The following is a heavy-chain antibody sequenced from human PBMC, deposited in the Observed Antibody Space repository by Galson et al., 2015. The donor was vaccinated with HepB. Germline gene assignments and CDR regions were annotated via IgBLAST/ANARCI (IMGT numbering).Heavy chain of an antibody. CDR3: ARDRGVLAPAATFYMDV. J-gene: IGHJ6*03. CDR1: GFTFSSYY. D-gene: IGHD2-2*01. CDR2: ITNGDANM. V-gene: IGHV3-11*01. Sequence: SLRLSCAASGFTFSSYYMSWIRQAPGKGLGWVSYITNGDANMYYADSVRGRFTISRDNAKNSLYLQMNSLRAEDTAVYYCARDRGVLAPAATFYMDVWSKGTTVTVSS.